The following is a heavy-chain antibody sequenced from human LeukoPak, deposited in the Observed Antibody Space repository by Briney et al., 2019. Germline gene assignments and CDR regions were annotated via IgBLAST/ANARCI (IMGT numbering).Heavy chain of an antibody. CDR2: IYYSGST. CDR3: ARGGWLHPSDY. J-gene: IGHJ4*02. CDR1: GGSISSYY. Sequence: PSETLSLTCTVSGGSISSYYWSWIRQPPGKGLEWIGYIYYSGSTNYNPSLKSRVTISVDTSKNQFSLKLSSVTAADTAVYYCARGGWLHPSDYWGQGTLVTVSS. D-gene: IGHD5-24*01. V-gene: IGHV4-59*01.